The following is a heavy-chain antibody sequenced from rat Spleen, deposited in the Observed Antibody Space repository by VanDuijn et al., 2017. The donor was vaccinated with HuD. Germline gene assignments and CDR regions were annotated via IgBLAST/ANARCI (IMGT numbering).Heavy chain of an antibody. V-gene: IGHV5-17*01. CDR1: GFTFSDYA. CDR3: ARHGYDGSYYYWDY. Sequence: EVQLVGSDGGLVQPGRSLKLSCAASGFTFSDYAMAWVRQSPKKGLEWVATIIYDGSSTYYRDSVKGRFTISRDNAKSTLYLQMDSLRSEDTATYYCARHGYDGSYYYWDYWGQGVMVTVSS. CDR2: IIYDGSST. J-gene: IGHJ2*01. D-gene: IGHD1-12*02.